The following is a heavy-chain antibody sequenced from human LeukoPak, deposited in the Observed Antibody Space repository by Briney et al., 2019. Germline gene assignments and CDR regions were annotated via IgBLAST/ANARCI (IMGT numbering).Heavy chain of an antibody. V-gene: IGHV1-46*03. CDR3: ARVDVPAASSAWFDP. D-gene: IGHD2-2*01. CDR2: INPSGGST. CDR1: GYTFTSYY. J-gene: IGHJ5*02. Sequence: ASVRVSCKASGYTFTSYYMHWVRQAPGQGLEWMGIINPSGGSTSYAQKFQGRVTMTRDTSTSTVYMELSSLRSEDTAVYYRARVDVPAASSAWFDPWGQGTLVTVSS.